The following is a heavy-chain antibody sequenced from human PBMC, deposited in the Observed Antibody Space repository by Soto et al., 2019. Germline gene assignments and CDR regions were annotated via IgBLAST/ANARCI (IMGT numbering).Heavy chain of an antibody. J-gene: IGHJ6*02. CDR2: ISYDGSNK. CDR1: GFTFSSYA. Sequence: GGSLRLSCAASGFTFSSYAMHWVRQAPGKGLEWVAVISYDGSNKYYADSVKGRFTISRDNSKNTLYLQMNSLRAEDTAVYYCARDRLRYNWNDFPYYYYGMHVWGQGTTVTVSS. D-gene: IGHD1-1*01. CDR3: ARDRLRYNWNDFPYYYYGMHV. V-gene: IGHV3-30-3*01.